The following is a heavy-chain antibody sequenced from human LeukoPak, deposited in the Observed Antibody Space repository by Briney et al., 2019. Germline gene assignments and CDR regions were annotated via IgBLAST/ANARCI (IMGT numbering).Heavy chain of an antibody. V-gene: IGHV3-30*04. CDR2: ISYDGSNK. J-gene: IGHJ5*02. D-gene: IGHD2-2*01. CDR1: GFTFSSYA. Sequence: PGGSLRLSCAASGFTFSSYAMHWVRQAPGKGLEWVAVISYDGSNKYYADSVKGRFTISRDNSKNTLYLQMNSLRAEDTAVYYCASTPTVVPAWGQGTLVTVSS. CDR3: ASTPTVVPA.